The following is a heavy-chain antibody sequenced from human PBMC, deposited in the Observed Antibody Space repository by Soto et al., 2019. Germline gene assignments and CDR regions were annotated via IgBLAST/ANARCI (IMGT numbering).Heavy chain of an antibody. CDR1: GFTFSNAR. V-gene: IGHV3-15*01. D-gene: IGHD2-21*02. CDR2: IKSKTDGGTT. Sequence: GGTLRLPCAASGFTFSNARMSWVRQAPAQGLEWVGRIKSKTDGGTTDYAAPVKGRFTISSDDSKNTLYLQMNSLKTEDTAVYYCTTDWPKLVVTGVYWGQGTLVTVSS. CDR3: TTDWPKLVVTGVY. J-gene: IGHJ4*02.